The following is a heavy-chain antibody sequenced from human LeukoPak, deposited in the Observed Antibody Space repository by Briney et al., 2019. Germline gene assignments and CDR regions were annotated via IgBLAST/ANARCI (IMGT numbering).Heavy chain of an antibody. J-gene: IGHJ4*02. CDR1: GGSISSYY. D-gene: IGHD1-26*01. Sequence: SETLSLTCTVSGGSISSYYWSWIRQPPGKGLEWIGYIYYSGSTKYNPSLKSRVTISVDTSKNQFSLKLSSVTAADTAVYYCARGPAGGPYFDYWGQGTLVTVSS. CDR3: ARGPAGGPYFDY. CDR2: IYYSGST. V-gene: IGHV4-59*01.